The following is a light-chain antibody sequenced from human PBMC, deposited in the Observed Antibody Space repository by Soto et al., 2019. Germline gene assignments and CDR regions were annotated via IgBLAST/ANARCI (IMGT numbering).Light chain of an antibody. CDR3: SSYAGSNNFV. V-gene: IGLV2-8*01. Sequence: QSALTQPPSASGSPGQSVTISCTGTSSDVGGYDYVSWYQQHPGKAPKLMIYEVTKRPSGVPDRFSGSKSGNTASLTVSGLQAEDEADYYCSSYAGSNNFVFGTGTKSP. CDR2: EVT. CDR1: SSDVGGYDY. J-gene: IGLJ1*01.